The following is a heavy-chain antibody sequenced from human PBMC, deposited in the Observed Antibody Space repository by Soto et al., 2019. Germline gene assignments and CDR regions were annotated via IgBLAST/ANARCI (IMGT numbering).Heavy chain of an antibody. D-gene: IGHD2-15*01. Sequence: QPGGSLRLSCAASGFTFSSYWMHWVRQAPGKGLVWVSRINSDGSSTSYADSVKGRFTISRDNAKNTLYLQMNSLRAEDTAVYYCAREEVVVAATHNYYYGMDVWGQGTTVTVSS. CDR1: GFTFSSYW. CDR3: AREEVVVAATHNYYYGMDV. V-gene: IGHV3-74*01. J-gene: IGHJ6*02. CDR2: INSDGSST.